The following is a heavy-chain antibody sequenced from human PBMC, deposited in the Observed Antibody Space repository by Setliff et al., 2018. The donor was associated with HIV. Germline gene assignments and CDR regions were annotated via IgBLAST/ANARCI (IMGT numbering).Heavy chain of an antibody. CDR3: AHTFTDYWYFDV. D-gene: IGHD2-8*02. J-gene: IGHJ2*01. V-gene: IGHV2-5*01. Sequence: SGPILVNPTQTLTLTCSSSGFSLSATGVGVAWIRQPPGKALEWLALIHWNDNKLYSPSLNRRLTITKDTSKNQVKLTMANLDPVDTATFYCAHTFTDYWYFDVWGRGTLVTVSS. CDR2: IHWNDNK. CDR1: GFSLSATGVG.